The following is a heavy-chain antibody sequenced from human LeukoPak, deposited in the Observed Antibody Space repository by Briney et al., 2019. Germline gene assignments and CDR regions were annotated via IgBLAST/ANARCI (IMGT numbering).Heavy chain of an antibody. CDR1: GFTVSSNY. J-gene: IGHJ4*02. CDR2: IKSKTDGGTT. Sequence: GGSLRLSCAASGFTVSSNYMSWVRQAPGKGLEWVGRIKSKTDGGTTDYAAPVKGRFTISRDDSKNTLYLQMNSLKTEDTAVYYCTTALEYYFDYWGQGTLVTVSS. CDR3: TTALEYYFDY. V-gene: IGHV3-15*01.